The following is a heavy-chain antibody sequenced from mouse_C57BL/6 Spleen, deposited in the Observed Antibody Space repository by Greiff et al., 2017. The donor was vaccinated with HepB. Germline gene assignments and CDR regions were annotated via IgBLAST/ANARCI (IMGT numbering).Heavy chain of an antibody. CDR1: GFSFNTYA. J-gene: IGHJ3*01. Sequence: EVHLVESGGGLVQPKGSLKLSCAASGFSFNTYAINWVRQAPGKGLEWVARIRSKSNNYATYYADSVKDRFTISRDDSESMLYLQMNNLKTEDTAMYYCVRHGNGNAYWGQGTLVTVSA. CDR2: IRSKSNNYAT. CDR3: VRHGNGNAY. D-gene: IGHD2-1*01. V-gene: IGHV10-1*01.